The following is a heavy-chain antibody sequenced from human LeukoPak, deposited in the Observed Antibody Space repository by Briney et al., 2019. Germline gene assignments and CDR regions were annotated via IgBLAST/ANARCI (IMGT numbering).Heavy chain of an antibody. J-gene: IGHJ3*02. D-gene: IGHD1-14*01. CDR3: ARDSFDGPEKDAFDI. CDR1: GFTFSSYW. CDR2: IKQDGSEK. V-gene: IGHV3-7*01. Sequence: PGGSLRLSCAASGFTFSSYWMSWVRQAPGKGLEWVANIKQDGSEKYYVGSVKGRFTISRDNAKNSLYLQMNSQRAEDTAVYYCARDSFDGPEKDAFDIWGQGTMVTVSS.